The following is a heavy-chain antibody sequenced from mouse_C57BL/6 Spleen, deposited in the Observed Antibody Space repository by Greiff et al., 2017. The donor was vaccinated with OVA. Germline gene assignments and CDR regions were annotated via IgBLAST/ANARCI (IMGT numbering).Heavy chain of an antibody. CDR3: ASIYYDYDGVTTGYFDY. CDR2: ISDGGSYT. D-gene: IGHD2-4*01. J-gene: IGHJ2*01. Sequence: EVKLVESGGGLVKPGGSLKLSCAASGFTFSSSAMSWVRQTPEKRLEWVATISDGGSYTYYPDNVKGRFTISRDNAKNNLYLQMSHLKSEDTAMYYCASIYYDYDGVTTGYFDYWGQGTTLTVSS. V-gene: IGHV5-4*03. CDR1: GFTFSSSA.